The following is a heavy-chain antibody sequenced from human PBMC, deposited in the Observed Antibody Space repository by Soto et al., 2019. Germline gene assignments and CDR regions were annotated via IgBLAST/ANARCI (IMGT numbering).Heavy chain of an antibody. J-gene: IGHJ6*02. CDR3: ARVSGNHNSAIDV. Sequence: PSETLSRTCSIYDGSFSGYYWSWIRQPPGKGLEWIGEINHSGSTNYNPSLKSRVTISVDTSKNQFSLKLSSVTAADTAVYYCARVSGNHNSAIDVWGQGPTSSGSS. CDR2: INHSGST. D-gene: IGHD1-1*01. CDR1: DGSFSGYY. V-gene: IGHV4-34*01.